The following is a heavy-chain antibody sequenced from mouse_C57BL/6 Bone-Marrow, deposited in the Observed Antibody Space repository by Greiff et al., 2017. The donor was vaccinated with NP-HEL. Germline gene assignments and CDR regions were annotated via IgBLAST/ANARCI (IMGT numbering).Heavy chain of an antibody. D-gene: IGHD1-2*01. CDR1: GYTFTSYW. V-gene: IGHV1-5*01. J-gene: IGHJ3*01. CDR3: TQGVRYYALEFAY. CDR2: IYPGNSDT. Sequence: VQLQQSGTVLARPGASVKMSCKTSGYTFTSYWMHWVKQRPGQGLEWIGAIYPGNSDTSYNQKFKGKAKLTAVTSASTAYMELSSLTNEDSSVYYCTQGVRYYALEFAYWGQGTLVTVSA.